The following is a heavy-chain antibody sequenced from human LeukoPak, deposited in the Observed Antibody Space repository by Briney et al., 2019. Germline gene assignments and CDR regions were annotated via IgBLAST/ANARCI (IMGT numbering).Heavy chain of an antibody. CDR1: GFTFSGYG. CDR2: IWYDGSNK. D-gene: IGHD2-21*01. CDR3: ARGAYCGGDCYDY. Sequence: GGSLRLSCAASGFTFSGYGMHWVRQAPGKGLEWVAVIWYDGSNKYYADSVKGRFTISRDNSKNTLDLQMNTLRAEDTAVYYWARGAYCGGDCYDYWGQGTLVTVSS. V-gene: IGHV3-33*01. J-gene: IGHJ4*02.